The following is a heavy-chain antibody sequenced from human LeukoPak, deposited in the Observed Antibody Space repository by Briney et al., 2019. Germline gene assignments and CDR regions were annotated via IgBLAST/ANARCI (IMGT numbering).Heavy chain of an antibody. CDR3: ARDFYASGFYFWFDP. J-gene: IGHJ5*02. CDR1: GGSISSYY. V-gene: IGHV4-59*12. CDR2: IYYSGST. Sequence: KPSETLSLTCTVSGGSISSYYWSWIRQPPGKGLEWIGYIYYSGSTNYNPSLKSRVTISVDTSKNYFSLRLSSVTAADTAVYYCARDFYASGFYFWFDPWGQGMLVTVSS. D-gene: IGHD2/OR15-2a*01.